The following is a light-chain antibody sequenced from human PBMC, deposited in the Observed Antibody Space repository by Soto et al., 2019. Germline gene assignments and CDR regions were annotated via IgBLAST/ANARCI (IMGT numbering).Light chain of an antibody. V-gene: IGKV3-11*01. CDR2: DAS. J-gene: IGKJ4*01. CDR1: QSVSSY. Sequence: EIVLTQSPATLCLSPGERAKLACRASQSVSSYLAWYQQKPGQAPRLLIHDASNRATGIPARFSGSGSGTDFTLTISSLEPEDFAVYFCQHRAGWPPALTFGGGTKVDIK. CDR3: QHRAGWPPALT.